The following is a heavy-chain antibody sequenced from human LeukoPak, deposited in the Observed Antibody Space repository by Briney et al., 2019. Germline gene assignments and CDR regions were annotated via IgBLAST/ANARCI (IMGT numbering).Heavy chain of an antibody. V-gene: IGHV3-53*01. Sequence: GGSLRLSSAASGFTVSNNYMSWVRQAPGKGLEWVSVIYDSGTTFYADSVKGRFTISRDNSKNTLYLQMNSLRAEDTAVYYCARDWGKTVGFEYWGQGTLVTVSS. J-gene: IGHJ4*02. CDR3: ARDWGKTVGFEY. CDR1: GFTVSNNY. CDR2: IYDSGTT. D-gene: IGHD3-16*01.